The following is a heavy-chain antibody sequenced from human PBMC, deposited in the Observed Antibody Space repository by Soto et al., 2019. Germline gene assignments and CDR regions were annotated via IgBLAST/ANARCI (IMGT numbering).Heavy chain of an antibody. J-gene: IGHJ1*01. CDR2: IIPIFGTT. D-gene: IGHD1-1*01. V-gene: IGHV1-69*01. CDR1: GGTFSNYA. Sequence: QVRLVQSGAEVKKPGSSVKVSCKASGGTFSNYAFSWVRQAPGQALEWMGGIIPIFGTTNYAQKFQGGVTFSADESTSTAYMELNSLRSEDTAIYYCARDRGVGTFGGQLLHWGQGTLVTVSS. CDR3: ARDRGVGTFGGQLLH.